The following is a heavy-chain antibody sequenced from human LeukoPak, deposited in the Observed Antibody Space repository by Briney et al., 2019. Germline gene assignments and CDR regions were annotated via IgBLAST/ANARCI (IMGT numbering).Heavy chain of an antibody. CDR2: IIPIFGTA. J-gene: IGHJ4*02. CDR1: GGTFSSYA. D-gene: IGHD2-15*01. Sequence: SVKVSCKASGGTFSSYAISWVRQAPGQGLEWMGRIIPIFGTANYAQKFQGRVTITTDESTRTAYMGLSSLRSEDTAVYYCARDFDCSGGSCHYYFDYWGQGTLVTVSS. V-gene: IGHV1-69*05. CDR3: ARDFDCSGGSCHYYFDY.